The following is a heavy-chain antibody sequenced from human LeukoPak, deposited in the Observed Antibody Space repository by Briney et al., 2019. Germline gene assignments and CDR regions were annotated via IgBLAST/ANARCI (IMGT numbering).Heavy chain of an antibody. CDR2: IVVGSGNT. D-gene: IGHD3-10*01. V-gene: IGHV1-58*01. Sequence: GASVKVSCKASGFIFTSSAVQWVRQARGQRLEWIGWIVVGSGNTNYAQKFQERVTITRDISTSTAYMELSSLRSEDTAVYYCAADPTYYYGSGSYFDYWGQGTLVTVSS. J-gene: IGHJ4*02. CDR1: GFIFTSSA. CDR3: AADPTYYYGSGSYFDY.